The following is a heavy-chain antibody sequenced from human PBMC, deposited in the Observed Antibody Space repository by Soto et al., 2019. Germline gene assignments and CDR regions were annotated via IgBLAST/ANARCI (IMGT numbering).Heavy chain of an antibody. CDR3: ARALNPLDILTAY. D-gene: IGHD3-9*01. CDR1: GFTFRRYW. Sequence: GGSLRLSCEVSGFTFRRYWMSWVRQTPGKGLEWVANIKEDESERYYVDSVKGRFTISRDNAKNSVYLQMNTLRAEDTAVYYCARALNPLDILTAYWGQGTLVTVSS. V-gene: IGHV3-7*03. CDR2: IKEDESER. J-gene: IGHJ4*02.